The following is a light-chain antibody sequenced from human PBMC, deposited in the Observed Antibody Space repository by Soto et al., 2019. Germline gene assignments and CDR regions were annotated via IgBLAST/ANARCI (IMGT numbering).Light chain of an antibody. CDR1: QYIGHY. Sequence: DIQMTQSPSSLSGSVADRVTMTCRASQYIGHYLGWYQQKPGKPPKRLIYAVSNLQSGVPSRFSGSAYGTDFTLTINSLQPEDFATYFCLQHYDYSWTFGQGTKVDIK. V-gene: IGKV1-17*01. CDR3: LQHYDYSWT. CDR2: AVS. J-gene: IGKJ1*01.